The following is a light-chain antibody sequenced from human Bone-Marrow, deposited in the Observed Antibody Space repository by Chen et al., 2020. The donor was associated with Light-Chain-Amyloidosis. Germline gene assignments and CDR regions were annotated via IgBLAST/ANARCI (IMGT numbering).Light chain of an antibody. CDR1: QSLSGW. CDR3: QHYNSYPWT. V-gene: IGKV1-5*03. Sequence: DIQMTQSPSTLSAYVGDRVTITCRASQSLSGWLAWYQQKPGKAPKLLIYKASSLESGVPSRFSGSGSGTEFTLTISSLQPDDFATYYCQHYNSYPWTFGQGTKVEI. CDR2: KAS. J-gene: IGKJ1*01.